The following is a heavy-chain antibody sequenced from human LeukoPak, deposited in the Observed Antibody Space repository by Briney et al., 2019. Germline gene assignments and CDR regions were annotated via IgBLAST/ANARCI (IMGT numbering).Heavy chain of an antibody. D-gene: IGHD6-19*01. CDR2: ISYDGSNK. Sequence: AGGSLRLSCAASGLTFSSYGMHWVRQAPGKGLEWVAVISYDGSNKYYADSVKGRFTISRDNSKNTLYLQMNSLRAEDTAVHYCAKDIGGSGWYYYYYGMDVWGQGTTVTVSS. V-gene: IGHV3-30*18. CDR3: AKDIGGSGWYYYYYGMDV. CDR1: GLTFSSYG. J-gene: IGHJ6*02.